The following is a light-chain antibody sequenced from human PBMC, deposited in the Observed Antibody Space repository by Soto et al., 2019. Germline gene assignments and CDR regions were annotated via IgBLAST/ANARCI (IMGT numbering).Light chain of an antibody. J-gene: IGKJ5*01. CDR3: HKYNSALLT. Sequence: DIQMTQSPSSLSASVGDRVTITCRASQGIYNYLAWYQQKPGKAPKLLIYAASTLEAGVPSRFSGSGSGTDFTLTISSLQPEDVATYYCHKYNSALLTFGQGTRLES. CDR2: AAS. V-gene: IGKV1-27*01. CDR1: QGIYNY.